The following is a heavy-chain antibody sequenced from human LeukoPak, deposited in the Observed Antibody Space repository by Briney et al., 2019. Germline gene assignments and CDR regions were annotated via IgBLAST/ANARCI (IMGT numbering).Heavy chain of an antibody. J-gene: IGHJ6*02. CDR1: GFTFSGSG. Sequence: GGSLRLSCVASGFTFSGSGMSWVRQAPGKGLEWISSSGDSDGSTYYADSLKGRFTISRDNSKNTLYLQMNNLRAEDTAVYYCAKGGCRGTCNPLAYWGQGTTVTVSS. D-gene: IGHD2-15*01. V-gene: IGHV3-23*01. CDR2: SGDSDGST. CDR3: AKGGCRGTCNPLAY.